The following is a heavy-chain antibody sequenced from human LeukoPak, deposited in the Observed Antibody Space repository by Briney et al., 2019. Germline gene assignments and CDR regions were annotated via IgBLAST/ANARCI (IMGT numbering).Heavy chain of an antibody. J-gene: IGHJ4*02. CDR2: INPSGGST. CDR3: AEGNYYDSSSYLYYFDY. D-gene: IGHD3-22*01. V-gene: IGHV1-46*01. CDR1: GYTFTSYY. Sequence: ASVKVSCKASGYTFTSYYMHWVRQAPGQGLEWMGIINPSGGSTSYAQKFQGRVTMTRDTSTSTVYMELSSLRSEDTAVYYCAEGNYYDSSSYLYYFDYWGQGTLVTVSS.